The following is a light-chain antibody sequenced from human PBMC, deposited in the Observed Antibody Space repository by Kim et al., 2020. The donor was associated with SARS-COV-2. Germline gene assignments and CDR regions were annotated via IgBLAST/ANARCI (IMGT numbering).Light chain of an antibody. CDR2: EVS. V-gene: IGLV2-14*01. Sequence: TATSAGTSIDVSGYDYVSCYQRHPGKAPKFMIYEVSHRPSGVSNRLSGARSGNTASLTISGLQAEDEADYYCSSYTSSSTRVFGTGTKVTVL. CDR3: SSYTSSSTRV. J-gene: IGLJ1*01. CDR1: SIDVSGYDY.